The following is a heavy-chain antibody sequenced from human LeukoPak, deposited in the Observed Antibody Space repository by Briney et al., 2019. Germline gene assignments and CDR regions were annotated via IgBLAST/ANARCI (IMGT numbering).Heavy chain of an antibody. Sequence: ASVKVSCKASGYTFTSYGISWVQQAPGQGLEWMGWISAYNGNTNYAQKLQGRVTMTTDTSTSTAHMELRSLRSDDTAVYYCARGSRSGWYFWFDPWGQGTLVTVSS. D-gene: IGHD6-19*01. J-gene: IGHJ5*02. CDR3: ARGSRSGWYFWFDP. V-gene: IGHV1-18*01. CDR1: GYTFTSYG. CDR2: ISAYNGNT.